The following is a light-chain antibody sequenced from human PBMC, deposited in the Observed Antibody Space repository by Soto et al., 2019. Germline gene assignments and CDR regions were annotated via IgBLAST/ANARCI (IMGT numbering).Light chain of an antibody. Sequence: EIVMTQSPATLSVSPGERATLSCTAGHYVYSNVALFQQRPGQAPRLLIYRASARATGTPARFSGSGSGTEFTLTITSLQSEDFALYYCQQYQNLWTFGQGTEVEI. V-gene: IGKV3-15*01. CDR1: HYVYSN. J-gene: IGKJ1*01. CDR3: QQYQNLWT. CDR2: RAS.